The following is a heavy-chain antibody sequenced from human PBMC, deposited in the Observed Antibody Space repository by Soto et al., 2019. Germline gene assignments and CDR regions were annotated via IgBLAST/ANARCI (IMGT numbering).Heavy chain of an antibody. J-gene: IGHJ3*02. CDR3: ARRGYCSSTSCPGFDAFDI. V-gene: IGHV4-59*08. D-gene: IGHD2-2*01. Sequence: SETLSLTCTVSGGSISSYYWSWIRQPPGKGLEWIGYIYYSGSTNYNPSLKSRVTISVDTSKNQFSLKLSSVTAADTAVYYCARRGYCSSTSCPGFDAFDIWGQGTMVTVSS. CDR1: GGSISSYY. CDR2: IYYSGST.